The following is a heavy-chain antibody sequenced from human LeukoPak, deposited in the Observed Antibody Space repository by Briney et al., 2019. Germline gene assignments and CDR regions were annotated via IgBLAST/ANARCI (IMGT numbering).Heavy chain of an antibody. Sequence: LGESLQISCKGSGSIFTNYWISWVRQLPGKGLEWMGRIDPSDSYTNYSPSFQGHVTISADKSISTAYLQWSSLKASDTAMYYCARRDRVVGSGSYSDWGQGTLVTVSS. V-gene: IGHV5-10-1*01. CDR2: IDPSDSYT. CDR3: ARRDRVVGSGSYSD. D-gene: IGHD3-10*01. J-gene: IGHJ4*02. CDR1: GSIFTNYW.